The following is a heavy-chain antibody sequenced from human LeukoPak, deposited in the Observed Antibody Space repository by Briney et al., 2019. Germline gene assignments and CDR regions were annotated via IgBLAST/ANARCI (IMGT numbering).Heavy chain of an antibody. CDR3: AKEYSSGWYDY. CDR1: GFTFSSYS. D-gene: IGHD6-19*01. V-gene: IGHV3-21*01. Sequence: GGSLGLSCAASGFTFSSYSMNWVRQAPGKGLEWVSSISSSSSYIYYADSVKGRFTISRDNAKNSLYLQMNSLRAEDTAVYYCAKEYSSGWYDYWGQGTLVTVSS. CDR2: ISSSSSYI. J-gene: IGHJ4*02.